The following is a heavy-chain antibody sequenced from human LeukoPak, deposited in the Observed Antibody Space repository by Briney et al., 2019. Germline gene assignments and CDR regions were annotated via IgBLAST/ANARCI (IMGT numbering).Heavy chain of an antibody. Sequence: GESLKISCKGSGYSFTSYWIGWVRPMPGKGLAGMGIIYPGDSDTRYSPSFQGQVTISADKSISTAYLQWSSLKASDTAMYYCARQPKFGAMPIDYWGQGTLVTVSS. CDR1: GYSFTSYW. CDR2: IYPGDSDT. D-gene: IGHD2-2*01. CDR3: ARQPKFGAMPIDY. V-gene: IGHV5-51*01. J-gene: IGHJ4*02.